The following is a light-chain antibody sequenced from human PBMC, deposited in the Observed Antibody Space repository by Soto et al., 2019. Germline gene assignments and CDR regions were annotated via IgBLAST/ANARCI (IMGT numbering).Light chain of an antibody. CDR2: GAS. CDR1: QSVSSK. CDR3: QHYSTWLWT. V-gene: IGKV3-15*01. J-gene: IGKJ1*01. Sequence: EIVMTQSPATLSVSPGERATLSCRASQSVSSKLAWYQQKPGQGPRLLIYGASTRATGIPARFSGSGSGTEVTLHISSLQSEDFAVYYCQHYSTWLWTFGQGTKVEIK.